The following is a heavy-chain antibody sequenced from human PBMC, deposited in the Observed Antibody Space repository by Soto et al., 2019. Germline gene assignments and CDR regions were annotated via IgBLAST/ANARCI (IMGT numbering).Heavy chain of an antibody. Sequence: QVQLVQSGAEVKKPASSVKVSCKASGGTFSSYAISWVRQAPGQGLEWMGGIIPIFATANYAQKFQCRVTITADESTSTADLELSSMRSEDTAVYYCARGIAADGPLSFAYWGQGTQVTFSS. CDR1: GGTFSSYA. J-gene: IGHJ4*02. CDR2: IIPIFATA. CDR3: ARGIAADGPLSFAY. D-gene: IGHD6-13*01. V-gene: IGHV1-69*01.